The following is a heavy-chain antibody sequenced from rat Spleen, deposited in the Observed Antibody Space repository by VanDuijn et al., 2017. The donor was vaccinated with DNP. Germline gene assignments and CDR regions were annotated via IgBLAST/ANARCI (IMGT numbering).Heavy chain of an antibody. CDR1: GFSLTSYN. CDR3: AREGGLTGYYFDY. J-gene: IGHJ2*01. Sequence: QVQLKESGPGLVQPSQTLSLTCTVSGFSLTSYNVHWVRQPTGKGLEWMGIIWTGGSTDYNSALKSRLSISRDTSKSQVFLKRNSLQTEDIATYYCAREGGLTGYYFDYWGQGVMVTVSS. CDR2: IWTGGST. V-gene: IGHV2-30*01. D-gene: IGHD5-1*01.